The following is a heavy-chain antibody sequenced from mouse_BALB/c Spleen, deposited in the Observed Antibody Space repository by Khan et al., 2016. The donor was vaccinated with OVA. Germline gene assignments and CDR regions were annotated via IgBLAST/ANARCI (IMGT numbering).Heavy chain of an antibody. CDR3: ARVYYRYDECYWYFDV. CDR2: INSNGGTS. D-gene: IGHD2-14*01. CDR1: GFTFSGYG. V-gene: IGHV5-6-3*01. Sequence: EVELVESGGGLVQPGGSLKLSCAASGFTFSGYGMSWVRQTLDKRLELVATINSNGGTSYYPDSVKGRFTISRDNAKNTLHLQMSSLKSEDTAMYYCARVYYRYDECYWYFDVWGAGTTVTVSS. J-gene: IGHJ1*01.